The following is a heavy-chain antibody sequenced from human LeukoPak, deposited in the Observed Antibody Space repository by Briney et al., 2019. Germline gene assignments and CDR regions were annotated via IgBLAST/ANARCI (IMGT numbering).Heavy chain of an antibody. V-gene: IGHV3-30*18. J-gene: IGHJ3*02. CDR2: ISYDGSNK. CDR1: GFTFSSYG. Sequence: PGGSLRLSCAASGFTFSSYGMHWVRQAPGKGLEWVAVISYDGSNKYYADSVKGRFTISRDNSKNTLYLQMNSLRAEDTAVYYCAKVFRGFGPGVGPFDIWGQGTMVTVSS. CDR3: AKVFRGFGPGVGPFDI. D-gene: IGHD3-10*01.